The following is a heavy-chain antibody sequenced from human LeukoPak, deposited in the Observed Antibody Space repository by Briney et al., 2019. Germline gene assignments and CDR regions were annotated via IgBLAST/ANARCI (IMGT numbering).Heavy chain of an antibody. CDR1: GGTFSSYA. V-gene: IGHV1-69*04. CDR3: ARDGRTRGYSYGGLFDY. Sequence: SVKVSCKASGGTFSSYAISWVRQAPGQGLEWMGRIIPILGIANYAQKFQGRVTITADKSTSTAYMELSSLRSEDTAVYYCARDGRTRGYSYGGLFDYWGQGTLVTVSS. D-gene: IGHD5-18*01. CDR2: IIPILGIA. J-gene: IGHJ4*02.